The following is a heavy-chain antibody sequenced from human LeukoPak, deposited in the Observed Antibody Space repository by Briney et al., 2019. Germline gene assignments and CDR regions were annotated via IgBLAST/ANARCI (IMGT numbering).Heavy chain of an antibody. CDR1: GYSFTSYW. V-gene: IGHV5-10-1*01. CDR2: IDPSDSYT. Sequence: GESLQISCQGSGYSFTSYWISWVRQMPGKGLEWMGRIDPSDSYTNYSPSFQGHVTISADKSISTAYLQWSSLKASDTAMYYCARHRSSYSSIWGQGTLVTVSS. J-gene: IGHJ4*02. D-gene: IGHD6-13*01. CDR3: ARHRSSYSSI.